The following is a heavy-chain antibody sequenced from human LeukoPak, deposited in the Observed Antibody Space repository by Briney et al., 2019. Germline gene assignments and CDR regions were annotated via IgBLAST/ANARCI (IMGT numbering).Heavy chain of an antibody. CDR1: GYIFTNYD. J-gene: IGHJ4*02. D-gene: IGHD6-6*01. CDR3: ARAFSASSSTIDY. V-gene: IGHV1-3*01. CDR2: VSGGKGNT. Sequence: ASVKVSCKTSGYIFTNYDIKWVRQAPGQGLEWMGWVSGGKGNTKYSEKFQGRITITRDTSATTAYLELSSLRSEDSTVYFCARAFSASSSTIDYWGQGTLVIVSP.